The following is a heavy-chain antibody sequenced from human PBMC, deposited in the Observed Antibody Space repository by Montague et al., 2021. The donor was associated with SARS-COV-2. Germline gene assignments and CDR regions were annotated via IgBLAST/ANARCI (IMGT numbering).Heavy chain of an antibody. CDR3: ATMPDFDY. Sequence: SLRLSCAASGFTVSSNYMSWVRQAPGKGLEWVSVLYTGDRIYYADSVKGRFTISRHNSKNTPYLQMNSLRTEDTAIYYCATMPDFDYWGQGTLVTVSS. J-gene: IGHJ4*02. CDR1: GFTVSSNY. CDR2: LYTGDRI. V-gene: IGHV3-53*04. D-gene: IGHD2-2*01.